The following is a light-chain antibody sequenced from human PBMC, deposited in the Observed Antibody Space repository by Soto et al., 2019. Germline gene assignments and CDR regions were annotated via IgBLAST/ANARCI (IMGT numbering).Light chain of an antibody. Sequence: QPVLTQSPSASASLGASAKLTCTLSSGYSSFAIAWHQQQPQKGPRYLMKLNSDGSHNRGDGIPDRFSGSSSGAERYLTISSLQSDDEADYYCQTWGTDIGVFGGGTKLTVL. CDR1: SGYSSFA. CDR2: LNSDGSH. J-gene: IGLJ2*01. CDR3: QTWGTDIGV. V-gene: IGLV4-69*01.